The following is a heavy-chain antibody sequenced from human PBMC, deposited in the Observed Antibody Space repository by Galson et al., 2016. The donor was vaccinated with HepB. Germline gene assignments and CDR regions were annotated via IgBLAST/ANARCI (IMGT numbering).Heavy chain of an antibody. CDR3: TQGWRFFDN. CDR1: GGSINRGDNY. CDR2: IYSSGST. Sequence: TLSLTCTVSGGSINRGDNYWSWIRKPPGKGLEWIGYIYSSGSTYYNPSLKSRVTISLDTSKNQFSLKLSSVTAADTAVYYCTQGWRFFDNWGQGTTVTVSS. V-gene: IGHV4-30-4*01. D-gene: IGHD5-24*01. J-gene: IGHJ4*03.